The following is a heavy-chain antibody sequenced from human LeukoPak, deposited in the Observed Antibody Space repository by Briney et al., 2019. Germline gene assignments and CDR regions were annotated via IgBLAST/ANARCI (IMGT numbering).Heavy chain of an antibody. CDR1: GDSVSSNSAV. Sequence: SQNLSLTCAISGDSVSSNSAVWNWIRQSPSRGLELLGRTYYRSKWYNDYAVSVKSRITINPDTSKNQFSLQLNSVTPEDTAAYYCTRGGATAGFDYWGQGTLVTVSS. CDR2: TYYRSKWYN. J-gene: IGHJ4*02. D-gene: IGHD6-13*01. V-gene: IGHV6-1*01. CDR3: TRGGATAGFDY.